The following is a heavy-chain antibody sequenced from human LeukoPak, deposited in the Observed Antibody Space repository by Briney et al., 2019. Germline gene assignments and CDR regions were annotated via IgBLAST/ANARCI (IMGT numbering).Heavy chain of an antibody. V-gene: IGHV1-18*01. J-gene: IGHJ4*02. CDR3: ARESRVDYYDSSGDDY. CDR2: ISAYNGNT. D-gene: IGHD3-22*01. CDR1: GYTFTSYG. Sequence: ASVKVSCKASGYTFTSYGISWVRQAPGQGLEWMGWISAYNGNTNYAQKLQGRVTMTTDTSTSTVYMELRSLGSDDTAVYYCARESRVDYYDSSGDDYWGQGTLVTVSS.